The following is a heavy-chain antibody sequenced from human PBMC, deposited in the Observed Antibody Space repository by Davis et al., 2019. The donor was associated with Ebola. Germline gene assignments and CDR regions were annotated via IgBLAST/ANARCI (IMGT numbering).Heavy chain of an antibody. J-gene: IGHJ6*02. Sequence: MPSETLSLTCTVSGGSIISSGSYWGWIRQPPRKGLEWIGSIYYSGITYYNPSLKSRVTISVDTSKNQFSLKLRSVTAADTAVYYCARHRARDSSGWFSYYYGMDVWGQGTTVTVSS. V-gene: IGHV4-39*01. CDR2: IYYSGIT. CDR1: GGSIISSGSY. D-gene: IGHD6-19*01. CDR3: ARHRARDSSGWFSYYYGMDV.